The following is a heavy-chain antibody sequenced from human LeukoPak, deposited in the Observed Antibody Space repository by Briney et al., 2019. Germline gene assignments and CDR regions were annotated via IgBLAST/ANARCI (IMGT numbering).Heavy chain of an antibody. J-gene: IGHJ4*02. Sequence: GGSLRLSCAASRFTFDDYAMHWVRQAPGKGLEWVSGINWNSGSIGYADSVKGRFTISRDNAKNSLYLQMNSLRAEDTALYYCAKGGSGYAYWGQGTLVTVSS. CDR1: RFTFDDYA. D-gene: IGHD3-22*01. CDR3: AKGGSGYAY. V-gene: IGHV3-9*01. CDR2: INWNSGSI.